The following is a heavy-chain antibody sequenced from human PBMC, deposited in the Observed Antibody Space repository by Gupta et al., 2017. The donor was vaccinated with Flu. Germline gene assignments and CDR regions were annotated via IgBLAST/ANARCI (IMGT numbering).Heavy chain of an antibody. CDR3: ARGGSISGSGALDL. D-gene: IGHD1-26*01. J-gene: IGHJ3*01. Sequence: SWVRQSPGQGLEWMGGIISMFGRANYAQKFQGRVTINADESTSTAYMELSSLKSDDTAIYYCARGGSISGSGALDLWGQGTLVTISS. V-gene: IGHV1-69*01. CDR2: IISMFGRA.